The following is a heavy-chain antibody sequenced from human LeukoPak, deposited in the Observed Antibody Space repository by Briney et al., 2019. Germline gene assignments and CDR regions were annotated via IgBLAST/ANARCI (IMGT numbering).Heavy chain of an antibody. V-gene: IGHV1-3*01. D-gene: IGHD3-22*01. CDR2: INAGTGYT. CDR1: GYTFTGYS. Sequence: ASATVSCKASGYTFTGYSIHWVRQAPGQRLEWMGWINAGTGYTKYSQRFQGRLTITRDTSASTVYMELISLRSEDTAVFYCGRSGGFYPAGYWGQGTQVTVSS. CDR3: GRSGGFYPAGY. J-gene: IGHJ4*02.